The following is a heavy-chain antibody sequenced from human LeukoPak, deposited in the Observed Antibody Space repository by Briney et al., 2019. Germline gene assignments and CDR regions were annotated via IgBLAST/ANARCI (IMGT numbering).Heavy chain of an antibody. CDR2: TSSSDAGT. CDR3: AREEPYSDYVWGSYRSPYFDY. D-gene: IGHD3-16*02. V-gene: IGHV3-21*01. Sequence: GGSLRLSCAASGFTLSTYAMSWVRQTPGKGLEWVAATSSSDAGTYHADSVKGRFTISRDNAKNSLYLQMNSLRAEDTAVYYCAREEPYSDYVWGSYRSPYFDYWGQGTLVTVSS. J-gene: IGHJ4*02. CDR1: GFTLSTYA.